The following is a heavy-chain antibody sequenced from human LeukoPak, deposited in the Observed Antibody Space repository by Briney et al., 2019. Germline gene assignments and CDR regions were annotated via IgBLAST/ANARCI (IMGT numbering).Heavy chain of an antibody. CDR1: GYAFTGYY. D-gene: IGHD3-22*01. Sequence: ASVKVSCKASGYAFTGYYMHWVRQAPGQGLEWMGWINPNSGGTNYAQKFQGRVTMTRDTSISTAYMELSRLRSDDTAVYYCARDLTYYYDSSGYHTDDYWGQGTLVTVSS. V-gene: IGHV1-2*02. CDR3: ARDLTYYYDSSGYHTDDY. J-gene: IGHJ4*02. CDR2: INPNSGGT.